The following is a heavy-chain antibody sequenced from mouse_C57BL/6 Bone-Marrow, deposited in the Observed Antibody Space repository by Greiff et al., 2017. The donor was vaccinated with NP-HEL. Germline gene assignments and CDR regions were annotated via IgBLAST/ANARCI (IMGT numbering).Heavy chain of an antibody. CDR2: IDPGSGDT. D-gene: IGHD1-1*01. V-gene: IGHV14-4*01. Sequence: EVQLQQSGAELVRPGASVKLSCTASGFNIKDDYMHWVKQRPEQGLEWIGWIDPGSGDTEYASKFQGKATITADTSSNTAYLQLSRLTCEDTAVYDCAPYGSSCVWFAYWGKGTPVTVSA. J-gene: IGHJ3*01. CDR1: GFNIKDDY. CDR3: APYGSSCVWFAY.